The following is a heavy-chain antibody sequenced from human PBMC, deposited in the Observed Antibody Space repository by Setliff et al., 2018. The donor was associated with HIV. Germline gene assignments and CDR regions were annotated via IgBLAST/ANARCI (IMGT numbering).Heavy chain of an antibody. D-gene: IGHD3-16*02. J-gene: IGHJ3*02. Sequence: PSETLSLTCTVSGDFISSDYYWGWIRQPPGKGLEWMGSFHQTGSTYYNPSLKSRVIISLDTSKNQLSLNLRSVTAADTAVYYCARESLHLGELSSNPDASDIWGQGTMVTVSS. CDR3: ARESLHLGELSSNPDASDI. CDR1: GDFISSDYY. V-gene: IGHV4-38-2*02. CDR2: FHQTGST.